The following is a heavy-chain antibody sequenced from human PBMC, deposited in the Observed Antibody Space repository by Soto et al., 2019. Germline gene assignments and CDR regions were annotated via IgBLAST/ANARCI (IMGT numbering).Heavy chain of an antibody. V-gene: IGHV4-39*01. J-gene: IGHJ4*02. CDR2: IYYSGST. Sequence: LQLQESGPGLVKPSETLSLTCTVSGGSFDITSSYWAWVRQPPGKGLEWIAYIYYSGSTYYNPSLRSRITNSVDTSTSLLSLRLSSVTAAAAAVYYWATIPIGGTDPSYFSSWGQGTLVTVSS. CDR3: ATIPIGGTDPSYFSS. CDR1: GGSFDITSSY. D-gene: IGHD1-1*01.